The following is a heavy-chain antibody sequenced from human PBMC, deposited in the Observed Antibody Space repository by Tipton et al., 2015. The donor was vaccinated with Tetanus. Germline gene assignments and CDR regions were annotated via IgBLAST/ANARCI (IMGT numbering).Heavy chain of an antibody. CDR2: IDPNSGGT. Sequence: QVQLVQSGAEMKKPGASVKVSCKASGYTFTGYYIYWVRQAPGQGLEWMGWIDPNSGGTVYAQKFQGRVTVTRDTSISTAYMELRSLRSDDTAVYYCARDRGDYIYYGMDVWGPGITVTVS. J-gene: IGHJ6*02. CDR1: GYTFTGYY. V-gene: IGHV1-2*02. CDR3: ARDRGDYIYYGMDV. D-gene: IGHD3-22*01.